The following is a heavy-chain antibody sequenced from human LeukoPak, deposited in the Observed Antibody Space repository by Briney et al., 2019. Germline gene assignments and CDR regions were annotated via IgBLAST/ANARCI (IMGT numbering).Heavy chain of an antibody. V-gene: IGHV3-23*01. CDR2: ISDSVDST. CDR1: GFTFSSYA. J-gene: IGHJ4*02. CDR3: AKDLARIGARQSDY. Sequence: GGSLRLSCAASGFTFSSYAMSWVRQAPGKGLEWVSGISDSVDSTHYADSVKGRFTISRDNSKDTLYLQMNSLRAEDTALYYCAKDLARIGARQSDYWGQGTLVTVSS. D-gene: IGHD6-6*01.